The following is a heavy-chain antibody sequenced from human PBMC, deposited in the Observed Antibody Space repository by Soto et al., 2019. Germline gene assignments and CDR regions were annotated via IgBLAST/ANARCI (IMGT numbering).Heavy chain of an antibody. J-gene: IGHJ4*02. V-gene: IGHV4-30-4*01. Sequence: NLSLTCTVSGGSISSGDYYWSWIRQPPGKGLEWIGYIYYSGSTYYNPSLKSRVTISVDTSKNQFSLKLSSVTAADTAVYYCAREVDGGSSGWYFDYWGQGTLVTVSS. D-gene: IGHD6-19*01. CDR3: AREVDGGSSGWYFDY. CDR1: GGSISSGDYY. CDR2: IYYSGST.